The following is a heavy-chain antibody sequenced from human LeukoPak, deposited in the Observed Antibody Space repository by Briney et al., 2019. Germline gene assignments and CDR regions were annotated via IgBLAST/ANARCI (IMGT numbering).Heavy chain of an antibody. D-gene: IGHD6-13*01. CDR3: AKDRAAAGRTYYFDY. CDR1: GFTFSSYG. CDR2: ISGSGGST. J-gene: IGHJ4*02. Sequence: GGSLRLSCAASGFTFSSYGMSWVREAPGKGLEWVSAISGSGGSTYYADSVKGRFTISRDNSKNTLYLQMNSLRAEDTAVYYCAKDRAAAGRTYYFDYWGQGTLVTVSS. V-gene: IGHV3-23*01.